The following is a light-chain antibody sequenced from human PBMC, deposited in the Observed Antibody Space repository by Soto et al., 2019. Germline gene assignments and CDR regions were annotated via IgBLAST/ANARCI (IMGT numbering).Light chain of an antibody. Sequence: EIVLTHSPATLSLSPGESATLSCRASRSVSNYLAWYQQKPGQAPRLLIYDASSRPTDIPARFSGSGSGTDFTLTISSLEPEDFAPYYCQQRSNWPITFGQGTRLEIK. CDR2: DAS. V-gene: IGKV3-11*01. J-gene: IGKJ5*01. CDR3: QQRSNWPIT. CDR1: RSVSNY.